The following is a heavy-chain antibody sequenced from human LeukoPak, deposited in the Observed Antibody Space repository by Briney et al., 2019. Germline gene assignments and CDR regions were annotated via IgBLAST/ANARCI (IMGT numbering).Heavy chain of an antibody. CDR1: GFTFSNAW. Sequence: GGSLRLSCAASGFTFSNAWMSWVRQAPGKWLEWVGRIKSKTDGGTTDYAAPVKGRFTISRDDSKNTLYLQMNSLKTEDTAVYYCTTETPLLLWFGELYSHSFDYWGQGTLVTVSS. J-gene: IGHJ4*02. V-gene: IGHV3-15*01. CDR3: TTETPLLLWFGELYSHSFDY. CDR2: IKSKTDGGTT. D-gene: IGHD3-10*01.